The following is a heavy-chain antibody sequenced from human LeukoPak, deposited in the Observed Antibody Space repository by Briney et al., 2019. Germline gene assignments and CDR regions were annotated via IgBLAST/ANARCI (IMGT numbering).Heavy chain of an antibody. CDR2: IYSGGST. D-gene: IGHD6-13*01. CDR3: AREFMVAAADD. V-gene: IGHV3-53*01. Sequence: GSLRLSCAASGFTVSSNYMSWVRQAPGKGLEWVSVIYSGGSTYYADSVKGRFTISRDNSKNTLYLQMNSLRAEDTAVYYCAREFMVAAADDWGQGTLVTVSS. J-gene: IGHJ4*02. CDR1: GFTVSSNY.